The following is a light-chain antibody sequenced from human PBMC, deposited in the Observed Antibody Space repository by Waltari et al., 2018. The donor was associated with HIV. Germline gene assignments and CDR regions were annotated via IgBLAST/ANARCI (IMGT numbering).Light chain of an antibody. CDR2: EVT. V-gene: IGLV2-14*01. Sequence: QFALTQPASVSGSPGQSLTISCSGTSGDVGGYNYVSWYQQLPGKGPKLIIYEVTNRPSGISDRFSASKSANTASLTISGLQAEDEADYYCGSYTTSSTWVFGGGTKLTVL. CDR1: SGDVGGYNY. CDR3: GSYTTSSTWV. J-gene: IGLJ3*02.